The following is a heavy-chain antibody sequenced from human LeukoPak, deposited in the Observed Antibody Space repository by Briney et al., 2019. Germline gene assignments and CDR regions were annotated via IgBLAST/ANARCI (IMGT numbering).Heavy chain of an antibody. J-gene: IGHJ4*02. CDR2: ISGSGGST. Sequence: GGSLRLSCAASGFTFSSYARSWVRQAPGKGLEWVSAISGSGGSTYYADSVKGRFTISRDNSKNTLYLQMNSLRAEDTAVYYCAKGRYYDSSGYYGYWGQGTLVTVSS. CDR1: GFTFSSYA. CDR3: AKGRYYDSSGYYGY. D-gene: IGHD3-22*01. V-gene: IGHV3-23*01.